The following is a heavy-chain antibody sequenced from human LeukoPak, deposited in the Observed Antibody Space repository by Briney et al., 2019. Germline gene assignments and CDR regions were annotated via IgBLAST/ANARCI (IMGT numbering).Heavy chain of an antibody. D-gene: IGHD1-26*01. V-gene: IGHV3-23*01. Sequence: GGSLRLSCAASGFTFSNYVMSRVRQAPGKGLEWVSGISGSGGSTHYADSVRGRFTISRDNSKNTLYLQMNSLRAEDTAVYYCASRGSLDAFDIWGQGTMVTVPS. CDR1: GFTFSNYV. J-gene: IGHJ3*02. CDR3: ASRGSLDAFDI. CDR2: ISGSGGST.